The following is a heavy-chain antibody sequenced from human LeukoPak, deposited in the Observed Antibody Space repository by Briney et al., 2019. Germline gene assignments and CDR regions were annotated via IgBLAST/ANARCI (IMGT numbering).Heavy chain of an antibody. CDR3: ARGGFGIVVVSAIDY. CDR1: GFTFRNYW. J-gene: IGHJ4*02. D-gene: IGHD2-21*01. Sequence: GGSLRLSCAASGFTFRNYWMHWVRQAPGKGLVWVSRINNDGSSTTYADSVKGRFTMSRDNAKNTLYLQMNRLRADDTAVYYCARGGFGIVVVSAIDYWGQGTLVTVSS. V-gene: IGHV3-74*01. CDR2: INNDGSST.